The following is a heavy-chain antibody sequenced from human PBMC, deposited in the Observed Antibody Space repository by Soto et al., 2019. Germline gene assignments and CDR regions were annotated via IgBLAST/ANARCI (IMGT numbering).Heavy chain of an antibody. CDR2: IVVGSGFT. D-gene: IGHD5-12*01. CDR3: AADPWWGGYDHFDY. J-gene: IGHJ4*02. Sequence: ASVKVSCKASGFTFISSAIQWVRQARGQRLEWIGWIVVGSGFTNYAQKFHERVTISRDMSTRTAYMELSSLRSEDTAVYYCAADPWWGGYDHFDYWGQGTLVTVSS. V-gene: IGHV1-58*02. CDR1: GFTFISSA.